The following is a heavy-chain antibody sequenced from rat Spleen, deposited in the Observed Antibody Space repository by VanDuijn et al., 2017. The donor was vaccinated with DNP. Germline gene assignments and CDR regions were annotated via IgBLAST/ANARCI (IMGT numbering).Heavy chain of an antibody. Sequence: QVQLKESGPGLVQPSQTLSLTCTVAGFSLTSYHVYWVRQPPGKGLEWMGVIWNTGGTRYNSALKSRLSISKDTSKSQVFLKMNSLQTEDTATYYCARDYYSSSFVYWGQGTLVTVSS. CDR3: ARDYYSSSFVY. D-gene: IGHD1-2*01. J-gene: IGHJ3*01. CDR2: IWNTGGT. V-gene: IGHV2-41*01. CDR1: GFSLTSYH.